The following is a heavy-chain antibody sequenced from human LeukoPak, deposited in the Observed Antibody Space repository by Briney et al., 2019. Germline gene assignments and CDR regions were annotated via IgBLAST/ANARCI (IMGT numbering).Heavy chain of an antibody. J-gene: IGHJ5*02. CDR1: GGSISSYY. V-gene: IGHV4-59*01. Sequence: SETLSLTCTVSGGSISSYYWSWIRQPPGKGLEWIGYIYYSGSTNYNPSLKSRVTISVDTSKNQFSVKLSSVAAADTAVYYCARDSSGLMWFDPWGQGTLVTVSS. CDR3: ARDSSGLMWFDP. CDR2: IYYSGST. D-gene: IGHD6-19*01.